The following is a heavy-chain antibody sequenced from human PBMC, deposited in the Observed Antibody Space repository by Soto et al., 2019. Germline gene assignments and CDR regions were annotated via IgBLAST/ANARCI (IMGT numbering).Heavy chain of an antibody. D-gene: IGHD3-10*01. CDR3: AGGGGLLWFGELSGAFDP. J-gene: IGHJ5*02. Sequence: QVQLVQSGAEVKKPGASVKVSCKASGYTFTSDGISWVRQAPGQGLEWMGWISAYNGNTNYAQKLQARVTMTTDTSTSTAWMELRRLGSEDTAVDDWAGGGGLLWFGELSGAFDPWGQGTLVTVSS. V-gene: IGHV1-18*01. CDR1: GYTFTSDG. CDR2: ISAYNGNT.